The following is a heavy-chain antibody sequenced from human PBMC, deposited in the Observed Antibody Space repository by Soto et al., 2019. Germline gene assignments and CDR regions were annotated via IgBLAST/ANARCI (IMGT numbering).Heavy chain of an antibody. Sequence: EVQLVESGGGLVQPGGSVRLSCATSGFTFSEHYMDWVRQAPGKGLEWVGRIRMKANGSTTQYAASVKGRFTISRDDSKKSLYVQLNSLKTEDTAMYYCVRADEKYYFDYWGQGTLVTVSS. CDR2: IRMKANGSTT. J-gene: IGHJ4*02. V-gene: IGHV3-72*01. CDR3: VRADEKYYFDY. CDR1: GFTFSEHY.